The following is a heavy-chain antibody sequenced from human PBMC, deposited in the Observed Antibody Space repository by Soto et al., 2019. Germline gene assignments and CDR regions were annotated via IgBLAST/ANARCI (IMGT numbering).Heavy chain of an antibody. J-gene: IGHJ4*02. V-gene: IGHV4-4*07. CDR3: ARVSDSSGYYSYFDY. Sequence: SETLSLTCTVSGGSISSYYWSWIRQPAGKGLEWIGRIYTSGSTNYNPSLKSRVTMSVDTSKNQFSLKLSSVTAADTAVYYCARVSDSSGYYSYFDYWGQGTLVTVSS. CDR1: GGSISSYY. D-gene: IGHD3-22*01. CDR2: IYTSGST.